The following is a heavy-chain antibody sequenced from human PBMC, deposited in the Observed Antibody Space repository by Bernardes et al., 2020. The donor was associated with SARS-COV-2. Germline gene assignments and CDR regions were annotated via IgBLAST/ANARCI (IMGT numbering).Heavy chain of an antibody. J-gene: IGHJ6*02. CDR3: ARTNNYYDSSGYYYYYGMDV. V-gene: IGHV7-4-1*02. CDR2: INTNTGNP. Sequence: ASVKVSCMASGYTFTSYAMNWVRQAPGQGLEWLGWINTNTGNPTYAQGFTGRFVFSLDTSVSTAYLQISSLKAEDTAVYYCARTNNYYDSSGYYYYYGMDVWGQGTTVTVSS. CDR1: GYTFTSYA. D-gene: IGHD3-22*01.